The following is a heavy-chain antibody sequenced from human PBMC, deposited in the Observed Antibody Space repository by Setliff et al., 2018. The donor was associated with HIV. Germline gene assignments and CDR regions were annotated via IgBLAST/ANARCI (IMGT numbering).Heavy chain of an antibody. CDR3: AREEDYNFWSGYDWFDP. Sequence: TLSLTCTVSGGSISSGDYYWSWIRQPPGKGLEWIGYIYYSGSTYYNPSLKSRVTISVDTSKNQFSLKLSSVTAADTAVYYCAREEDYNFWSGYDWFDPWGQGTLVTVSS. D-gene: IGHD3-3*01. J-gene: IGHJ5*02. V-gene: IGHV4-30-4*08. CDR2: IYYSGST. CDR1: GGSISSGDYY.